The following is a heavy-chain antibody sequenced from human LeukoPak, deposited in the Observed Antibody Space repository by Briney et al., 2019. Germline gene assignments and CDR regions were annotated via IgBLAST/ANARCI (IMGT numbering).Heavy chain of an antibody. D-gene: IGHD3-3*01. CDR2: IYTSGST. CDR3: ARALTYYDFWSGFSFDI. J-gene: IGHJ3*02. CDR1: GGSISSGSYY. V-gene: IGHV4-61*02. Sequence: SETLSLTWTVSGGSISSGSYYWSWIRQPAGKGLEWIGRIYTSGSTNYNPSLKSRVTISVDTSKNQFSLKLSSVTAADTAVYYCARALTYYDFWSGFSFDIWGQGTMVTVSS.